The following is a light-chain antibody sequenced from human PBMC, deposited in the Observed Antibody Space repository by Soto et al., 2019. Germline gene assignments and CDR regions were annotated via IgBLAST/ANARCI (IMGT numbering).Light chain of an antibody. CDR2: AAS. CDR1: QGISTY. J-gene: IGKJ2*01. CDR3: QQLNTYPYT. Sequence: DIQFTQSPSFLSASVGDRVTISCRASQGISTYLAWYQQKPGKAPNLLIYAASTLQSGVPSRFSGSGSGTEFTLTISSLQPEDFATYYCQQLNTYPYTFGQGTELEIK. V-gene: IGKV1-9*01.